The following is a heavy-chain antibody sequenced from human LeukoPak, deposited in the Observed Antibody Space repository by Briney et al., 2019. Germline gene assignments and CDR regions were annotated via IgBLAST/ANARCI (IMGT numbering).Heavy chain of an antibody. CDR3: ARDHGSTLDY. V-gene: IGHV1-2*02. D-gene: IGHD6-13*01. CDR1: GHTFTGYY. Sequence: GASVKVSCKASGHTFTGYYMHWVRQAPGQGLEWMGWINHNSGGSNYAQKFQGRVTMTRDTSISTAYMELSRLRSDDTAVYFCARDHGSTLDYWGQGTLVTVSS. J-gene: IGHJ4*02. CDR2: INHNSGGS.